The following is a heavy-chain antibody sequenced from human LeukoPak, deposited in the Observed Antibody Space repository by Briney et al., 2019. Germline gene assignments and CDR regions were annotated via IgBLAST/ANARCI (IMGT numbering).Heavy chain of an antibody. CDR2: IYYSGST. V-gene: IGHV4-39*01. Sequence: SETLSLTCTVSGGSISSSSYYWGWIRQPPGKGLEWIGSIYYSGSTYYNPSLKSRVTISVDTSKNQFSLKLSSVTAADTAVYYCARPENYYDSSGYRHNWFDPWGQGTLVTVSS. CDR3: ARPENYYDSSGYRHNWFDP. CDR1: GGSISSSSYY. J-gene: IGHJ5*02. D-gene: IGHD3-22*01.